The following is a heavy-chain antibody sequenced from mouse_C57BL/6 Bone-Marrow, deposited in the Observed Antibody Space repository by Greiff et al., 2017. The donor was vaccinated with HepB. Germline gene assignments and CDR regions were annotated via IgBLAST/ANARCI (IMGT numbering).Heavy chain of an antibody. D-gene: IGHD2-1*01. Sequence: LQESGPELVKPGASVKISCKASGYSFTDYNMNWVKQSNGKSLEWIGVINPNYGTTSYNQKFKGKATLTVDQSSSTAYMQLNSLTSEDSAVYYCARFDGNYFYWYFDVWGTGTTVTVSS. CDR3: ARFDGNYFYWYFDV. CDR1: GYSFTDYN. J-gene: IGHJ1*03. V-gene: IGHV1-39*01. CDR2: INPNYGTT.